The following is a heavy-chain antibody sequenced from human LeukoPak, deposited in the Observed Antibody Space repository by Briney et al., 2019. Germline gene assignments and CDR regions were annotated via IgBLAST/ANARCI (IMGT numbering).Heavy chain of an antibody. D-gene: IGHD3-3*01. CDR2: IKQDGSEK. J-gene: IGHJ4*02. CDR3: ARDLSGNYDFWSGYYFDY. CDR1: GFTFSSYW. Sequence: GGSLGLSCAASGFTFSSYWMSWVRQAPGKGLEWVANIKQDGSEKYYVGSVKGRFTISRDNAKNSLYLQMNSLRAEDTAVYYCARDLSGNYDFWSGYYFDYWGQGTLVTVSS. V-gene: IGHV3-7*01.